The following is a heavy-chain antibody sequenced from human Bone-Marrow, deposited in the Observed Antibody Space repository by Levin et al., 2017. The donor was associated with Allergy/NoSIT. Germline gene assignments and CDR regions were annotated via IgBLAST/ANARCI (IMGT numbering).Heavy chain of an antibody. CDR1: GGSISSAGYH. D-gene: IGHD3-9*01. CDR3: ARLDGYYFDY. CDR2: ISYRGTT. J-gene: IGHJ4*02. Sequence: LSLTCTVSGGSISSAGYHWTWIRQSPGKGLEWIGYISYRGTTYYNPSLKSRLTMSLDTSEQRFSLNLNSVTAADTAIYYCARLDGYYFDYWGQGTLVTVSS. V-gene: IGHV4-31*03.